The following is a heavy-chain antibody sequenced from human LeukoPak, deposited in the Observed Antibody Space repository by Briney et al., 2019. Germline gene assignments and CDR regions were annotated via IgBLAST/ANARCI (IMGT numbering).Heavy chain of an antibody. D-gene: IGHD3-10*01. CDR3: ARVFGPGRLPIYYFDY. CDR2: IRHSDGNT. Sequence: GESLRLSCAASGFTFNIYTMYWVRQAPGKGLEWVSGIRHSDGNTYYADSVKGRFTISSDKSKNTLFLQMNSLRAEDTGVYYCARVFGPGRLPIYYFDYWGQGALVIVSS. CDR1: GFTFNIYT. J-gene: IGHJ4*02. V-gene: IGHV3-23*01.